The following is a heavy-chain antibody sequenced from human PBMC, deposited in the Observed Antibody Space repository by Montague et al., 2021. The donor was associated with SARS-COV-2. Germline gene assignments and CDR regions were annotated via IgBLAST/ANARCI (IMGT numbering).Heavy chain of an antibody. Sequence: CAISGDSVVELRRRSEEYTSEPSHMRNWYGVFCLKTKRYNDYAVSMQSRVTINPDTSKSQFSLHVNSVTPEDTAVYYCARDSEYSIDYWGQGLLVTVSS. J-gene: IGHJ4*02. CDR1: GDSVVELRRR. CDR2: FCLKTKRYN. D-gene: IGHD6-6*01. CDR3: ARDSEYSIDY. V-gene: IGHV6-1*01.